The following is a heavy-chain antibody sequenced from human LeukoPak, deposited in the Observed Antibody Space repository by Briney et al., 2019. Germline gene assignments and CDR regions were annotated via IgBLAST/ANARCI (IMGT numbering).Heavy chain of an antibody. V-gene: IGHV4-39*01. D-gene: IGHD3-10*01. J-gene: IGHJ5*02. Sequence: SETLSLTCTVSGGSISSSSYYWGWIRQPPGKGLEWIGSIYYSGSTYYNPSLKSRVTISVDTSKNQFSLKLSSVTAADTAVYYCASNPRITMVRGVIQGPWGQGTLVTVSS. CDR1: GGSISSSSYY. CDR3: ASNPRITMVRGVIQGP. CDR2: IYYSGST.